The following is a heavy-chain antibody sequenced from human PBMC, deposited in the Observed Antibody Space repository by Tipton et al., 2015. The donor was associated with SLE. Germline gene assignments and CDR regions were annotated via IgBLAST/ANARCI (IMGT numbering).Heavy chain of an antibody. Sequence: QSGAEVKKPGEYLKISWEAAGYSFSNSWIGWGRKMPGKGLEWMRLIHSDASDTSDIRYSPSFRGHITFSVDKSISTAYLHWSSLRASDTAIYFCARQLNYYMDVWGKGTTVTVSS. J-gene: IGHJ6*03. V-gene: IGHV5-51*01. CDR1: GYSFSNSW. CDR3: ARQLNYYMDV. CDR2: IHSDASDTSDI.